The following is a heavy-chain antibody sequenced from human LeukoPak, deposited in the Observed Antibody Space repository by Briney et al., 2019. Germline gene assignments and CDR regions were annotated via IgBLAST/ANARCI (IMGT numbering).Heavy chain of an antibody. CDR1: GYTFTGYY. CDR3: ARRYFYYYYMYV. V-gene: IGHV1-2*02. D-gene: IGHD2/OR15-2a*01. Sequence: ASVTVSCKASGYTFTGYYMHWVRQAPGQGPEWVGWINANSGGTNYAQTFQGRVTITRDTSISTAYMELSRLRSDDAAVYYCARRYFYYYYMYVWGKGTTVTVSS. CDR2: INANSGGT. J-gene: IGHJ6*03.